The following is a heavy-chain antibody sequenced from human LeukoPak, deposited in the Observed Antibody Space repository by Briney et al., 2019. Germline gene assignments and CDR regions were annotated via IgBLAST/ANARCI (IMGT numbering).Heavy chain of an antibody. CDR1: GFTFSSYS. Sequence: GGSLRLSCAASGFTFSSYSMNWVRQAPGKGLEWVSTISGSGASTYYADSVKGRFTISRDNSKSTLFLQMNSLRAEDTALYYCASATEDLSYFDYWGQGTLVTVSS. CDR2: ISGSGAST. CDR3: ASATEDLSYFDY. J-gene: IGHJ4*02. V-gene: IGHV3-23*01.